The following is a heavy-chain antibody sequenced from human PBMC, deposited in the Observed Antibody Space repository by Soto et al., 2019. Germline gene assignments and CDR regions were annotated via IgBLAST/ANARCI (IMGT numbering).Heavy chain of an antibody. J-gene: IGHJ4*02. CDR2: IYYSGST. D-gene: IGHD2-15*01. V-gene: IGHV4-39*01. CDR1: GGSISSSSYY. CDR3: ARLLRCSGGSCYSGVADY. Sequence: SETLSLTCTVSGGSISSSSYYWGWIRQPPGKGLEWIGNIYYSGSTYYNPSLKSRVTISVDTSKNQFSLKLSSVTAAETAVYYCARLLRCSGGSCYSGVADYWGQGTLVTVSS.